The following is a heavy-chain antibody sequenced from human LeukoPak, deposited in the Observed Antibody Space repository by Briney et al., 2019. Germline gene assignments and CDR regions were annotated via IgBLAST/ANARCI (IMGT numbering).Heavy chain of an antibody. CDR2: IFTSGST. J-gene: IGHJ4*02. CDR3: ARDRDSGSSSNRYFFDF. Sequence: SETLSLTCTVSGDSISSYYWSWFRQPAGKGLEWIGRIFTSGSTNYNPSLKSRVTMSVDTSKNQFSLKLTSVTAADTAVYYCARDRDSGSSSNRYFFDFWGQGTLVTVSS. V-gene: IGHV4-4*07. D-gene: IGHD1-26*01. CDR1: GDSISSYY.